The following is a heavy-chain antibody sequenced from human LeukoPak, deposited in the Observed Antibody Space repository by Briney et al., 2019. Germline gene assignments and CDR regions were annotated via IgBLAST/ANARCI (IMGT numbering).Heavy chain of an antibody. Sequence: SETLSLTCAVYGGSFSGYYWSWIRQPPGKGLGWIGEINHSGSTNYNPSLKSRVTISVDTSKNQFSLKLSSVTAADTAVYYCARARLRFLEWLSPSDYWGQGTLVTVSS. CDR3: ARARLRFLEWLSPSDY. V-gene: IGHV4-34*01. J-gene: IGHJ4*02. CDR2: INHSGST. D-gene: IGHD3-3*01. CDR1: GGSFSGYY.